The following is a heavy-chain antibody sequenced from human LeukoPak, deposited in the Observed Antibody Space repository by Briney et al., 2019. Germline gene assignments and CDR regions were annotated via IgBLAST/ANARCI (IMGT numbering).Heavy chain of an antibody. CDR2: IYSGGST. Sequence: GGSLRLSCAASGFTVSSNYMIWVRQAPGKGLEGVSVIYSGGSTYYADSVKGRFTISRHNSKNTLYLQMNSLRAEDTAVYYCARDTGSSADYYYGMDVWGQGTTVTVSS. V-gene: IGHV3-53*04. D-gene: IGHD6-19*01. CDR1: GFTVSSNY. CDR3: ARDTGSSADYYYGMDV. J-gene: IGHJ6*02.